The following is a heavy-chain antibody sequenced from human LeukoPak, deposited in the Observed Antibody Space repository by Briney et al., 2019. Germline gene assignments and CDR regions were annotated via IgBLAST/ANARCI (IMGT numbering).Heavy chain of an antibody. Sequence: SETLSLTCTVSGGSISSYYWSWIRQPAGKGLEWIGRNYSSGSTNYNPSLKSRVTMSVDTSKNQFSLKLSSVTAADTAVYYCARGQYHLLYWYFDLWGRGTLVTVSS. CDR1: GGSISSYY. CDR3: ARGQYHLLYWYFDL. V-gene: IGHV4-4*07. CDR2: NYSSGST. J-gene: IGHJ2*01. D-gene: IGHD2-2*01.